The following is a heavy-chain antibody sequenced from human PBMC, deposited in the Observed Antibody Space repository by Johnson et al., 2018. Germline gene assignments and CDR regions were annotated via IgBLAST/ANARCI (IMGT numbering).Heavy chain of an antibody. CDR2: IMHAGSEK. J-gene: IGHJ3*02. V-gene: IGHV3-7*01. CDR3: ARDIGGSWADAFDI. Sequence: VQLVQSGGGVVQPGGSLRLSCAASGFTFTSYGIHWVRQAPGKGLEWVANIMHAGSEKYYVESVKGRFTNSRDNAKNSLLLQMNSLRAEDTALYYCARDIGGSWADAFDIWGQGTMVTVSS. CDR1: GFTFTSYG. D-gene: IGHD1-26*01.